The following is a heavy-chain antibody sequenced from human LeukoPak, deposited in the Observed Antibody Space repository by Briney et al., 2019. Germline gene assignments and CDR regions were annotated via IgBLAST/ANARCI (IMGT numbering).Heavy chain of an antibody. CDR3: ARVGSSAYASYYYYDMDV. CDR1: GFTFSSYS. Sequence: GGSLRLSCAASGFTFSSYSMNWVRQAPGKGLEWVSCISSGSSHIYYADSLKGRFTISRDNAKNSLYLHMNSLRAEDTAVYYCARVGSSAYASYYYYDMDVWGQGTTVTVSS. CDR2: ISSGSSHI. V-gene: IGHV3-21*01. D-gene: IGHD5-12*01. J-gene: IGHJ6*02.